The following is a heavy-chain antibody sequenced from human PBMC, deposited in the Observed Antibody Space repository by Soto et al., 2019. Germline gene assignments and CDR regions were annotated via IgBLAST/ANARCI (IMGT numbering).Heavy chain of an antibody. CDR1: GGSFSGYY. D-gene: IGHD2-2*02. CDR2: INHSGST. J-gene: IGHJ5*02. V-gene: IGHV4-34*01. CDR3: ARKAGCSSTSCYTRMYNWFDP. Sequence: SETLSLTCAVYGGSFSGYYWSWIRQPPGKGLEWIGEINHSGSTNYNPSLKSRVTISVDTSKNQFYLKLSSVTAADTAVYYCARKAGCSSTSCYTRMYNWFDPWGQGTLVT.